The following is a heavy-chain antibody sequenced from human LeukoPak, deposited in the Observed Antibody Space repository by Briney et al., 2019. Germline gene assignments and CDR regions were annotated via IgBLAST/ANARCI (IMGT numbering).Heavy chain of an antibody. J-gene: IGHJ6*02. Sequence: GASLKISCKGSGSSFTSYWLGWVRQMPGKGLEWMGIIYPGDSDTRYSPSFQGQVTISADKSISTAYLQWSSLKASDTAMYYCARYHCSGGSCYSRSYYYYGMDVWGQGTTVTVSS. CDR2: IYPGDSDT. CDR3: ARYHCSGGSCYSRSYYYYGMDV. D-gene: IGHD2-15*01. CDR1: GSSFTSYW. V-gene: IGHV5-51*01.